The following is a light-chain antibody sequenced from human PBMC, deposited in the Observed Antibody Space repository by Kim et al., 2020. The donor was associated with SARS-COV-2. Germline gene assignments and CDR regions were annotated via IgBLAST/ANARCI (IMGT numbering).Light chain of an antibody. CDR2: EAS. V-gene: IGKV1-27*01. Sequence: AAVGDTVAMTWRASQNIGNHLGGYKQKPGKVPELLIYEASTLQSGVPSRFIGRGSGTDFTLTISSLQPEDGASNYGQRYGHAPLTFGGRTKVDIK. CDR1: QNIGNH. J-gene: IGKJ4*01. CDR3: QRYGHAPLT.